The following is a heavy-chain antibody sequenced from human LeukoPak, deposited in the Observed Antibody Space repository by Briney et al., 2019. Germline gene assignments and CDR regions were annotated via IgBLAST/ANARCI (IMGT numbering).Heavy chain of an antibody. CDR2: IRSKANGGTT. J-gene: IGHJ4*02. V-gene: IGHV3-49*04. CDR3: ASSRRYGEFVFDY. Sequence: QSGGSLRLSCTVSGFNFGDYAMNWVRQAPGKGLEWVGFIRSKANGGTTDYAASVKGRFAISRDDSKRSLYLQMNSLKTEDTAVYYCASSRRYGEFVFDYWGQGTLVTVPS. CDR1: GFNFGDYA. D-gene: IGHD3-10*01.